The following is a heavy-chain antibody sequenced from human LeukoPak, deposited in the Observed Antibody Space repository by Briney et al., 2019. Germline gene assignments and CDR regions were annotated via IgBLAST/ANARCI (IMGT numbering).Heavy chain of an antibody. CDR3: AKDLISMVRGSPMDV. V-gene: IGHV3-23*01. D-gene: IGHD3-10*01. CDR1: GFTFSSYA. CDR2: IRGGGGST. J-gene: IGHJ6*02. Sequence: GGSLRLSCAASGFTFSSYAMSWVRQAPGRGLEWVSVIRGGGGSTYSADSVKGRFTISRDDSTNTLYLQLTSLSVEDTAVYYCAKDLISMVRGSPMDVWGRGTTVTVS.